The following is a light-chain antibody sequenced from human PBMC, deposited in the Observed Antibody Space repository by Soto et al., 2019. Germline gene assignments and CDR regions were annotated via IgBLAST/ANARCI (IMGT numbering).Light chain of an antibody. CDR3: LQHNSYPRT. CDR2: AAS. V-gene: IGKV1-17*01. J-gene: IGKJ1*01. Sequence: DIQMTQSPSSLSASVGDRVTITCRASQAITNDLSWYQQKPGVPPKRLIYAASTLHSGVPSRFSGSGSGTEFTLTISSLQPEDFATYFCLQHNSYPRTFGQGTKVDIK. CDR1: QAITND.